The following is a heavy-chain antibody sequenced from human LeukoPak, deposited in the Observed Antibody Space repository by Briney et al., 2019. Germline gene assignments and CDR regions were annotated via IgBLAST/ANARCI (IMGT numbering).Heavy chain of an antibody. CDR1: GDSVSRSDSY. Sequence: SETLSLTWSVSGDSVSRSDSYWDWIRQPPGKGLEWIGTIYYSGRTYYSPSLKSRVTMSVDPSNNQFSLNLRSVTAADTALYYCARRRYYDGSGYLEWGQGTLLSVSS. D-gene: IGHD3-22*01. J-gene: IGHJ1*01. CDR2: IYYSGRT. V-gene: IGHV4-39*01. CDR3: ARRRYYDGSGYLE.